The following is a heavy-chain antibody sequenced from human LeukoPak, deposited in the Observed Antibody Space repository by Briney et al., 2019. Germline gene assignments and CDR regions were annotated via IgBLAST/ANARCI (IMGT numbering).Heavy chain of an antibody. CDR2: VYYSRST. J-gene: IGHJ5*01. CDR1: GGSVSNSSSY. V-gene: IGHV4-39*02. D-gene: IGHD4-17*01. Sequence: SETLSLTCTVSGGSVSNSSSYWGWIRQPPGKHLEWIGSVYYSRSTYYTPSLRSRVTIFLDTSKNHLSLRLSSVTAADTAVYYCARGLDFGDYVWFDSWGLGIPVTVSS. CDR3: ARGLDFGDYVWFDS.